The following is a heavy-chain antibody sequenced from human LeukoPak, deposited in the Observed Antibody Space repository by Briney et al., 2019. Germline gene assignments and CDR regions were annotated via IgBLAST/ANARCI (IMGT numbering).Heavy chain of an antibody. V-gene: IGHV3-21*01. D-gene: IGHD3-22*01. Sequence: GGSLRLSCEASGFTFSSYSMNWVRQAPGKGLEWVSSISTRSSSIYYADSVKGRFTISRDNSKNTLYLQMNSLRAEDTAVYYCARGYYYDSSGYYGYWGQGTLVTVSS. CDR3: ARGYYYDSSGYYGY. J-gene: IGHJ4*02. CDR2: ISTRSSSI. CDR1: GFTFSSYS.